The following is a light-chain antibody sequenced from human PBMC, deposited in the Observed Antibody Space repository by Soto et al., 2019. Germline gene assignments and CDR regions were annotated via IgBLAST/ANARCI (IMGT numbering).Light chain of an antibody. CDR1: KLGDKY. Sequence: SYELTQPPSVSVSPGQTASITCTGDKLGDKYACWYQQKPGQSPVLVIYQDNKRPSGIPERISGSNSGNTATLTISGTQAMDEADYYCQAWDGSTAVFGGGTQLTV. V-gene: IGLV3-1*01. J-gene: IGLJ2*01. CDR3: QAWDGSTAV. CDR2: QDN.